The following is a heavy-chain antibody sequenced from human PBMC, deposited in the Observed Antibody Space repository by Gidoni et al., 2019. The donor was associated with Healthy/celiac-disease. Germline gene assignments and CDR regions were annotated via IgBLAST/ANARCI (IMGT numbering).Heavy chain of an antibody. V-gene: IGHV3-15*01. J-gene: IGHJ6*02. CDR1: GFTFSNAW. D-gene: IGHD3-3*01. CDR2: IKSKTDGGTT. Sequence: EVQLVESGGGLVKPGGSLRLSCAASGFTFSNAWMSWVRQAPGKGLEWVGRIKSKTDGGTTDYAAPVKGRFTISRDDSKNTLYLQMNSLKTEDTAVYYCTTDINYDFWSGGYYYGMDVWGQGTTVTVSS. CDR3: TTDINYDFWSGGYYYGMDV.